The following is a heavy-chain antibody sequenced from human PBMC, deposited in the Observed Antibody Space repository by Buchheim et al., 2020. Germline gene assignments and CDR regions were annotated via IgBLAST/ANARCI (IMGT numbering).Heavy chain of an antibody. CDR1: GFTFNNAW. CDR3: STERYPD. J-gene: IGHJ4*02. V-gene: IGHV3-15*07. D-gene: IGHD2-15*01. Sequence: EVQLVESGGGLVKPGGSLRLSCAASGFTFNNAWMNWVRQVPGKGLEWVGRITSKTDGGTTDYAAPVKGSFTISRDDAKTTLYLQMNSLKTEDTAVYYCSTERYPDWGQGTL. CDR2: ITSKTDGGTT.